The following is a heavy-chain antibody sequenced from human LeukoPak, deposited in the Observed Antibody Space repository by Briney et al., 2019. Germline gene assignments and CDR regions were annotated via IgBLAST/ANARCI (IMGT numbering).Heavy chain of an antibody. CDR1: GFIFSGYS. D-gene: IGHD3-10*01. J-gene: IGHJ5*02. CDR3: ARYEVSDPYYYGSGSSAWFGP. V-gene: IGHV3-21*01. CDR2: ISSSSSYI. Sequence: GGSLRLSCAASGFIFSGYSMNWVRQAPGKGLEWVSSISSSSSYIYYADSVKGRFTISRDNAKNSLYLQMNSLRAEDTAVYYCARYEVSDPYYYGSGSSAWFGPWGQGTLVTVSS.